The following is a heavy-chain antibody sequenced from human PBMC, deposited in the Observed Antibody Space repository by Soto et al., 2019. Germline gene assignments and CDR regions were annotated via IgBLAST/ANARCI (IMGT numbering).Heavy chain of an antibody. V-gene: IGHV3-21*06. CDR2: ISSTTNYI. CDR3: ARESEDLTSNFDY. Sequence: GGSLRLSCAASGFIFTRYSMNWVRQSPGKGLEWVSSISSTTNYIYYGDSMKGRFTISRDNAKNSLYLEMNSLRAEDTAVYYCARESEDLTSNFDYWGQGTLVTVSS. J-gene: IGHJ4*02. CDR1: GFIFTRYS.